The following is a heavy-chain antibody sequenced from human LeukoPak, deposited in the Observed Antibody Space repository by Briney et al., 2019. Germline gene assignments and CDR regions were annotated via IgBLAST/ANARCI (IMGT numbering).Heavy chain of an antibody. D-gene: IGHD3-10*01. CDR2: IIPILGTA. CDR1: GGTFRNYA. V-gene: IGHV1-69*05. CDR3: ASGATDYYGSGSYYRGGNFDY. Sequence: SVKVSCKASGGTFRNYAISWVRQAPGQGLEWMGGIIPILGTANYAQRFQGRFTITTDESTSTAYMELSSLRSEDTAVYYCASGATDYYGSGSYYRGGNFDYWGQGTLVTVSS. J-gene: IGHJ4*02.